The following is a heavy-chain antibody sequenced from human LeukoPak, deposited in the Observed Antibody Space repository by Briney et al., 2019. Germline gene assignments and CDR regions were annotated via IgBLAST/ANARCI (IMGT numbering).Heavy chain of an antibody. Sequence: SVEVSCKASGGTFSSYAISWVRQAPGQGLEWMGGIIPIFGTANYAQKFQGRVTITTDESTSTAYMELSSLRSEDTAVYYCARDDYSKGNAFDIWGQGTMVTVSS. D-gene: IGHD4-11*01. J-gene: IGHJ3*02. CDR3: ARDDYSKGNAFDI. V-gene: IGHV1-69*05. CDR1: GGTFSSYA. CDR2: IIPIFGTA.